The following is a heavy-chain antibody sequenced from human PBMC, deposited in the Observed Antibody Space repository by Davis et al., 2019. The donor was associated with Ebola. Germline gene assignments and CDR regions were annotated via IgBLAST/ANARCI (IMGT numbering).Heavy chain of an antibody. Sequence: PGGSLRLSCAASGFTFSSYAMSWVRQAPGKGLEWVSAISGSGGSIYYADSVKGRFTISRDNSKNTLYLQMNSLRAEDTAVYYCAKDRSSYYYGSGSDAFDIWGQGTMVTVSS. CDR3: AKDRSSYYYGSGSDAFDI. J-gene: IGHJ3*02. V-gene: IGHV3-23*01. CDR2: ISGSGGSI. CDR1: GFTFSSYA. D-gene: IGHD3-10*01.